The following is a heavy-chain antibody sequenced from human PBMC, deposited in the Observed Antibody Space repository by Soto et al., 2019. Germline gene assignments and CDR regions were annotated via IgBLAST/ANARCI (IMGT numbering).Heavy chain of an antibody. V-gene: IGHV1-69*06. CDR2: IIPVTDTP. J-gene: IGHJ5*02. Sequence: QVQLVQSGAEVKKPGSSVKVSCKVSGGTFSSHAINWLRQAPGQGLEWMGVIIPVTDTPNNAEKFKGRVTIPADKSTTTVYMELSSVTFDDTAVYFCARGNKGPGHYGPGSQGWYGPWGQGTLVTVSS. D-gene: IGHD3-10*01. CDR3: ARGNKGPGHYGPGSQGWYGP. CDR1: GGTFSSHA.